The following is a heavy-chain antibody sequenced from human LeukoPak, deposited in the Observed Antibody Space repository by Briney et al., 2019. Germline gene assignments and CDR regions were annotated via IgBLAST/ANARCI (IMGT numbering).Heavy chain of an antibody. V-gene: IGHV3-23*01. J-gene: IGHJ4*02. CDR2: ITNSGGNT. CDR3: AKWGVYNVLTGYYDSDY. Sequence: PGGSLRLSCAASGSTFSNYAISGLRQAAGKGLEWGSTITNSGGNTYYADSVKGRFIISRDNYKNAVFLQMNRLREEKAVVYCCAKWGVYNVLTGYYDSDYWGQGTLVTVSS. CDR1: GSTFSNYA. D-gene: IGHD3-9*01.